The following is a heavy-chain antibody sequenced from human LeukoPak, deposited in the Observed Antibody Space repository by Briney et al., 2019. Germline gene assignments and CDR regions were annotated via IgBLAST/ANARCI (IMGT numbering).Heavy chain of an antibody. CDR1: GVTFNSNY. CDR2: IYSGGST. CDR3: ARDRISSEYAFDI. Sequence: GGSLRLSCAASGVTFNSNYMSWVRQAPGKGLEWVSDIYSGGSTYYKESVRGRVTMSRDNSKNKLYLQLHSLRAEDTAVYYCARDRISSEYAFDIWGQGTMVTVSS. D-gene: IGHD6-6*01. J-gene: IGHJ3*02. V-gene: IGHV3-53*01.